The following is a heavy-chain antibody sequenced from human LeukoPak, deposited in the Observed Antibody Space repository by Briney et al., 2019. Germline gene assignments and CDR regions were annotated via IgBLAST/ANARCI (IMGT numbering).Heavy chain of an antibody. CDR1: GFTFRSYG. CDR3: ANTGSYSVY. CDR2: ITSTGTA. Sequence: GRSLRLSCAASGFTFRSYGMGWVRQAPGKGLGWVSSITSTGTANYADSVKDRFVISRDNSKDTLFLQMNSLRVEDTAVYYCANTGSYSVYWGQGTLVTVSS. J-gene: IGHJ4*02. V-gene: IGHV3-23*01. D-gene: IGHD1-26*01.